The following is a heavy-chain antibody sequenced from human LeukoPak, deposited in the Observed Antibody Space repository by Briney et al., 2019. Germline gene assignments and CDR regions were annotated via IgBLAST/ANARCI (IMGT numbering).Heavy chain of an antibody. CDR1: GYTFTGYY. J-gene: IGHJ4*02. V-gene: IGHV1-2*02. D-gene: IGHD2-2*01. CDR2: INPNTGTT. CDR3: ARGHVLVSPIDY. Sequence: ASVKVSCKASGYTFTGYYMHWVRQAPGQGLEWMGWINPNTGTTNYAQKFQGRVTMTRDTSIRTAYMELSKLRSDDTAAYYCARGHVLVSPIDYWGQGTLVTVSS.